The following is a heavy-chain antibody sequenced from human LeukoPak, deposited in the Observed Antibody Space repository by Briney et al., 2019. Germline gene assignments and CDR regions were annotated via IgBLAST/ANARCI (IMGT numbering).Heavy chain of an antibody. CDR1: GFTFSGSA. J-gene: IGHJ4*02. CDR3: TTGFTKTY. V-gene: IGHV3-15*01. D-gene: IGHD2-8*01. CDR2: IKSKTDGGTT. Sequence: PGGSLKLSCAASGFTFSGSAMHWVRQASGKGLEWVGRIKSKTDGGTTDYAAPVKGRFTLSRDDSKNTLYLQMNSLKTEDTAVYYCTTGFTKTYWGQGTLVTVSS.